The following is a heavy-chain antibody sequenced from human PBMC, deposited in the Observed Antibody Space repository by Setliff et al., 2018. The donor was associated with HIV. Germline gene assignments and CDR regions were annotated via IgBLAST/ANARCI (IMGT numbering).Heavy chain of an antibody. CDR2: ISPDGRST. J-gene: IGHJ3*02. CDR1: GFTFNNYW. CDR3: ALVGGITVPPDGFDI. V-gene: IGHV3-74*01. Sequence: PGGSLRLSCAASGFTFNNYWMNWVRQVPGKGLVWVARISPDGRSTTHADAVKGRFTISRDNAQNTLYLHMNSLRAEDTSVYHCALVGGITVPPDGFDIWGQGTMVTVSS. D-gene: IGHD3-22*01.